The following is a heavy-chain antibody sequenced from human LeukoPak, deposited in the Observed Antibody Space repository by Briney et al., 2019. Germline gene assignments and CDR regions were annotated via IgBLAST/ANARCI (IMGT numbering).Heavy chain of an antibody. J-gene: IGHJ4*01. CDR3: ARGPEMVTYFDY. CDR1: GGSFSGYY. Sequence: SETLSLTCAVYGGSFSGYYWSWIRQPPGKGLEWIGEINHSGSTNYNPSLKSRVTISVDTSKNQFSLKLSSVTAADTAVYYCARGPEMVTYFDYWGQEPWSPSPQ. D-gene: IGHD5-24*01. CDR2: INHSGST. V-gene: IGHV4-34*01.